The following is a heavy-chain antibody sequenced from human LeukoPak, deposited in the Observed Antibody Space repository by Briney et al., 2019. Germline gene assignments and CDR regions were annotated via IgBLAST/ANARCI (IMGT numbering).Heavy chain of an antibody. CDR1: GYSISSGYY. Sequence: SETLSLTCTVSGYSISSGYYWSWIRPPPGKGLEWIGEINHSGSTNYNPSLKSRVTISVNTSKNQFSLKLSSVTATDTAVYYCAREQRWLQSLDYWGQGTLVTVSS. CDR2: INHSGST. J-gene: IGHJ4*02. CDR3: AREQRWLQSLDY. D-gene: IGHD5-24*01. V-gene: IGHV4-38-2*02.